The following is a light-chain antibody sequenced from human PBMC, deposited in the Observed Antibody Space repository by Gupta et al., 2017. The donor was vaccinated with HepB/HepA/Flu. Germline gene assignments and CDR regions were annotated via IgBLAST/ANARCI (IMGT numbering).Light chain of an antibody. CDR3: HQHKSNPPCT. Sequence: DIQLTPSPSFLSASIGDRGTITCRASQGIRRYLVWYQQKPEKAPTLLIYDASTWQSGVTSRSCSGGWGKKLSLTTINRQQEEYSAEYYHQHKSNPPCTFGQGTKVEIK. J-gene: IGKJ1*01. CDR2: DAS. V-gene: IGKV1-9*01. CDR1: QGIRRY.